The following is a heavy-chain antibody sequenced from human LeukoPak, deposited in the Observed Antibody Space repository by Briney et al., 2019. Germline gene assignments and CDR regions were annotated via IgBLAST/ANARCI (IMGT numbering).Heavy chain of an antibody. D-gene: IGHD3-16*02. Sequence: ASVKVSCKASGYTFTSYGLRWVRQAPGQGREWMGWISAYNGNTKYAQKLQGRVTMTTVTSTSTAYMELRSLRSDDTAVYYCAREGHYDYVWGSYRYIYSDYWGQGTLVTVSS. CDR1: GYTFTSYG. CDR3: AREGHYDYVWGSYRYIYSDY. V-gene: IGHV1-18*01. CDR2: ISAYNGNT. J-gene: IGHJ4*02.